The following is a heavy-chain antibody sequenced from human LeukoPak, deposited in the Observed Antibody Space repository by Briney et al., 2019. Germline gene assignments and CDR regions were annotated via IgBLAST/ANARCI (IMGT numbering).Heavy chain of an antibody. CDR3: AKSGLNRFDY. J-gene: IGHJ4*02. CDR1: GFTFSSYA. V-gene: IGHV3-23*01. D-gene: IGHD2-15*01. Sequence: GGSLRLSCAASGFTFSSYAMNWVRQAPGKGLEWVSYISSSGTTYYADSVKGRFTISRDNSKNTLYLQMNSLRAEDTAVYYCAKSGLNRFDYWGQGTLVTVSS. CDR2: ISSSGTT.